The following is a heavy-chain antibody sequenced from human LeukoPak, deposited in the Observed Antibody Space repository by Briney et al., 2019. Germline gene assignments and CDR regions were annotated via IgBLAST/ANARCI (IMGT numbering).Heavy chain of an antibody. V-gene: IGHV1-2*02. CDR2: INPNSGGT. D-gene: IGHD3-3*01. CDR1: GYTFTGCY. Sequence: GASVKVSCKASGYTFTGCYMHWVRQAPGQGLEWMGWINPNSGGTNYAQKFQGRVTMTRDTSISTAYMELSRLRSDDTAVYYCARDLTINDAFDIWGQGTMVTVSS. J-gene: IGHJ3*02. CDR3: ARDLTINDAFDI.